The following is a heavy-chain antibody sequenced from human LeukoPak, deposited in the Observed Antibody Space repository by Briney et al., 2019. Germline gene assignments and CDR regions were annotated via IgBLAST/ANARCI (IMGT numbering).Heavy chain of an antibody. V-gene: IGHV3-15*01. Sequence: PGGSLRLSCAASGFTFSNAWMSWVRQAPGKGVGWVGRIKRKTDGGTKDYAAHVKGKFTREREESKNTVYVQMDSLKNEDKYVYYCTTDRLVGSTVTTFFESRLLDYYYYMDVWGKGTTVTISS. J-gene: IGHJ6*03. CDR2: IKRKTDGGTK. CDR3: TTDRLVGSTVTTFFESRLLDYYYYMDV. D-gene: IGHD4-17*01. CDR1: GFTFSNAW.